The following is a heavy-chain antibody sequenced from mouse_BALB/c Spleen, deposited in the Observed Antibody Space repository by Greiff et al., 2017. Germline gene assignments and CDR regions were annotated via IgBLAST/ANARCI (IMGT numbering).Heavy chain of an antibody. J-gene: IGHJ4*01. Sequence: EVKVVESGGGLVKPGGSLKLSCAASGFTFSSYAMSWVRQTPEKRLEWVASISSGGSTYYPDSVKGRFTISRDNARNILYLQMSSLRSEDTAMYYCARGRDYGYAMDYWGQGTSVTVSS. CDR1: GFTFSSYA. CDR3: ARGRDYGYAMDY. D-gene: IGHD2-4*01. V-gene: IGHV5-6-5*01. CDR2: ISSGGST.